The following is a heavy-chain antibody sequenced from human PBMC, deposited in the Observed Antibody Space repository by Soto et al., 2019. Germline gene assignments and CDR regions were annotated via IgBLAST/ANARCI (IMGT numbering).Heavy chain of an antibody. Sequence: GGSLRLSCASCGFTFSSYCMRGVRQAPGKGLGWVAVIWCDGSNKYYSDSGTGRFTTSRDNYKNTLYLQMNSLRAEDTAVYYCARETSSWSYYYGMDVWGQGTTVTVSS. CDR3: ARETSSWSYYYGMDV. D-gene: IGHD6-13*01. V-gene: IGHV3-33*01. CDR2: IWCDGSNK. J-gene: IGHJ6*02. CDR1: GFTFSSYC.